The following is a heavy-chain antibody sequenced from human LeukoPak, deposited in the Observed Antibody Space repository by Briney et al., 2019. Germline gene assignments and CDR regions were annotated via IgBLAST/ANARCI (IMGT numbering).Heavy chain of an antibody. D-gene: IGHD2-15*01. V-gene: IGHV1-69*04. Sequence: SVKVSCKASGGTFSSYAISWVRQAPGQGLEWMGRIIPILGIANYAQKFQGRVTITADKSTSTAYMELSSLRSEDTAVYYCARGYCSGGSRYNKRFDPWGQGTLVTVS. CDR1: GGTFSSYA. CDR3: ARGYCSGGSRYNKRFDP. CDR2: IIPILGIA. J-gene: IGHJ5*02.